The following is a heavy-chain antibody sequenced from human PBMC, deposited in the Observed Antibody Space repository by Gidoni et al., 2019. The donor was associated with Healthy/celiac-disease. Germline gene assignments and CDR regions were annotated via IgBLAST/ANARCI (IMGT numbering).Heavy chain of an antibody. CDR3: ARAGEGFDP. CDR2: INPNRGGT. D-gene: IGHD3-16*01. J-gene: IGHJ5*02. CDR1: GYPFTGYY. V-gene: IGHV1-2*06. Sequence: QVQLVQSGAEVKKPGASVQVSCQASGYPFTGYYMHWVRQSTGQGLEWMGRINPNRGGTNYEQKFQGRVTMTRDTSISTANMELSRLRCEDTAGYYCARAGEGFDPWGQGTLVTVSS.